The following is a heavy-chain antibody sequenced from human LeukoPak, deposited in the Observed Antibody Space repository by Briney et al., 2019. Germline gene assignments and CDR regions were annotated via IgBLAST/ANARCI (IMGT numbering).Heavy chain of an antibody. CDR2: IFSSGST. Sequence: SETLSLTCTVSGGSISVYYWSWIRQPPGKGLEWFGYIFSSGSTNYNPSLKSRVTISEDTSVNQFSLKLSSVTAADTAVYYCARHYYDRSDSYSFDYWGQGTLVTVSS. CDR3: ARHYYDRSDSYSFDY. J-gene: IGHJ4*02. V-gene: IGHV4-59*08. CDR1: GGSISVYY. D-gene: IGHD3-22*01.